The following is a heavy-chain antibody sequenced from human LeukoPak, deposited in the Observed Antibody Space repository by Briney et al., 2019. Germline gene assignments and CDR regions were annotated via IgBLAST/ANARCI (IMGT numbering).Heavy chain of an antibody. CDR2: ISSSSSHI. J-gene: IGHJ4*02. Sequence: PGGSLRLSCAASGFTFSSYSMNWVRQAPGKGLEWVSSISSSSSHIYYADSVKGRFTISRDNAKNSLYLQMNSLRAEDTAVYYCARDTDYYDSSGPVFDYWGQGTLVTVSS. CDR3: ARDTDYYDSSGPVFDY. CDR1: GFTFSSYS. V-gene: IGHV3-21*01. D-gene: IGHD3-22*01.